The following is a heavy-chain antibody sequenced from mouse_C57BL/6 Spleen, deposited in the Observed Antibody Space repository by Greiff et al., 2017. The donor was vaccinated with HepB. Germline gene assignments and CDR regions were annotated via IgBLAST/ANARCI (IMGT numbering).Heavy chain of an antibody. J-gene: IGHJ2*01. D-gene: IGHD2-5*01. CDR3: ARTYYSNPLFAY. Sequence: VQLVESGPELVKPGASVKISCKASGYSFTSYYIHWVKQRPGQGLEWIGWIYPGSGNTKYNEKFKGKATLTADTSSSTAYMQLSSLTSEDSAVYYCARTYYSNPLFAYWGQGTTLTVSS. CDR1: GYSFTSYY. CDR2: IYPGSGNT. V-gene: IGHV1-66*01.